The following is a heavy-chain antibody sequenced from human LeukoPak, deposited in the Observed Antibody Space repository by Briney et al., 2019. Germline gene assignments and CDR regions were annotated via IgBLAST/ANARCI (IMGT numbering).Heavy chain of an antibody. D-gene: IGHD3-22*01. CDR2: IIPIFGTA. J-gene: IGHJ5*02. V-gene: IGHV1-69*05. CDR3: ATPSGDSSGYYNWFDP. CDR1: GGTFSSYA. Sequence: SVKVSFKASGGTFSSYAISWVRQAPGQGLEWMGGIIPIFGTANYAQKFQGRVTITTDESTSTAYMELSSLRSEDTAVYYCATPSGDSSGYYNWFDPWGQGTLVTVSS.